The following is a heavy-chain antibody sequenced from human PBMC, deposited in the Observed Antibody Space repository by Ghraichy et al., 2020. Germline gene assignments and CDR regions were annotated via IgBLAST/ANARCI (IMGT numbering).Heavy chain of an antibody. Sequence: SGPTLVKPTQTLTLTCTFSGFSLSTSGVGVGWIRQPPGKALEWLALIYWNDDKRYSPSLKSRLTITKDTSKNQVVLTMTNMDPVDTATYYWSNSDCSSTSCYPTRYYYGMDVWGQGTTVTVSS. D-gene: IGHD2-2*01. J-gene: IGHJ6*02. CDR3: SNSDCSSTSCYPTRYYYGMDV. CDR2: IYWNDDK. V-gene: IGHV2-5*01. CDR1: GFSLSTSGVG.